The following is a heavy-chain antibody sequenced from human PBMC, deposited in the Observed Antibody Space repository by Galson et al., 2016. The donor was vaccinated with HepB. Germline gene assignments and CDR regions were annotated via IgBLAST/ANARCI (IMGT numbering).Heavy chain of an antibody. J-gene: IGHJ4*02. CDR3: ARGEGGNSGDY. CDR2: VNHSGST. CDR1: GGSFSGQY. D-gene: IGHD1-7*01. V-gene: IGHV4-34*01. Sequence: SETLSLTCTVYGGSFSGQYWSWIRQPPGKGLEWIGEVNHSGSTNYNPSLKSRVTISEDTSKNQVSLKMTSVTAADTAMYYCARGEGGNSGDYWGQGTLVTVSS.